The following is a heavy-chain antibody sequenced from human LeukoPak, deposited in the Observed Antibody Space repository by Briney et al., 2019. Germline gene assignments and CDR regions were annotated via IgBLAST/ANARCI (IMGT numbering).Heavy chain of an antibody. CDR2: IRQDGTER. CDR3: ARDLSLTMVRGVID. Sequence: GGSLRLSCAASKLTFSNYWMNWVRQAPGKGLEWVANIRQDGTERSYVDSVKGQFTISRDNAKNTLFLQMNSLRAEDTAVYYCARDLSLTMVRGVIDWGQGTLVTVSS. D-gene: IGHD3-10*01. J-gene: IGHJ4*02. CDR1: KLTFSNYW. V-gene: IGHV3-7*01.